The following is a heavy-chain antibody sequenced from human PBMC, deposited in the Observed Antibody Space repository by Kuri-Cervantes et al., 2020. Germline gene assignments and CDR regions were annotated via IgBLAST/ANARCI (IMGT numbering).Heavy chain of an antibody. D-gene: IGHD3-3*01. CDR2: IKQDGSEK. CDR3: ARGSYDFWSGYPAYYCDY. V-gene: IGHV3-7*01. CDR1: GFTFSSYW. Sequence: GESLKISCAASGFTFSSYWMSWVRQAPGKGLEWVANIKQDGSEKYYVDSVKGRFTISRDNAKNSLYLQMNSLRAEDTAVYYCARGSYDFWSGYPAYYCDYWGQGTLVTVSS. J-gene: IGHJ4*02.